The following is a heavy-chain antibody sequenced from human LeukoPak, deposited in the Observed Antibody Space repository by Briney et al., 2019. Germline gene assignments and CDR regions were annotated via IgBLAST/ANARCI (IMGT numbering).Heavy chain of an antibody. CDR2: IYDSGGT. D-gene: IGHD2-2*01. J-gene: IGHJ4*02. Sequence: SETLSLTCTVSGGSIRKTNYYWGWIRQPPGKGLEWIGSIYDSGGTYYNTSLKSRVTISVDTSKKQFSLKLNSVTAADTAVYYCARRRVQWPATINYYDYWGQGTLVTVSS. CDR3: ARRRVQWPATINYYDY. CDR1: GGSIRKTNYY. V-gene: IGHV4-39*01.